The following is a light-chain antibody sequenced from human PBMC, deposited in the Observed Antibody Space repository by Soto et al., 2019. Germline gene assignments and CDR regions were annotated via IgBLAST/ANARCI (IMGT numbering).Light chain of an antibody. CDR1: QSISNF. Sequence: DIQMTQSPSSLSASVGDRVTITCRANQSISNFLNWYQRKHGEAPKLLIYAASNLQSGVPSRFSGSGSATDFALTISGLQPDDFATYYCQQTYSTPRLTFGGGT. CDR3: QQTYSTPRLT. J-gene: IGKJ4*01. V-gene: IGKV1-39*01. CDR2: AAS.